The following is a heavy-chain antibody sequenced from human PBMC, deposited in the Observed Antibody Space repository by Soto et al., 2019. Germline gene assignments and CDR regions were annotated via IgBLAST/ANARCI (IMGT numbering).Heavy chain of an antibody. CDR2: INPDGSAK. J-gene: IGHJ3*02. D-gene: IGHD4-4*01. CDR3: AKPHTGNGAFHI. Sequence: EVQLVESGGGLVQPGGSLRLSCAASGFTFSSYWMTWVRQVPGKGLEWVAYINPDGSAKSYASSVKGRFTLSRDNAKNSLYLQKNSLRAEDTAVYYCAKPHTGNGAFHIWGQGTMVTVSS. CDR1: GFTFSSYW. V-gene: IGHV3-7*01.